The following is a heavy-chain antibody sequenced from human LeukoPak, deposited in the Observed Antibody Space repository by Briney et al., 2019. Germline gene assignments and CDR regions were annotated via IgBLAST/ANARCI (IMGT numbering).Heavy chain of an antibody. Sequence: PGGSLGLSCAASGFTFSSYAMSWVRQAPGKGLEWVSAISGSGGSTYYADSVKGRFTISRDNSKNTLYLQMNSLRAEDTAVYYCARDTYYDSSGYYKYWGQGALVTVSS. CDR3: ARDTYYDSSGYYKY. CDR2: ISGSGGST. CDR1: GFTFSSYA. D-gene: IGHD3-22*01. J-gene: IGHJ4*02. V-gene: IGHV3-23*01.